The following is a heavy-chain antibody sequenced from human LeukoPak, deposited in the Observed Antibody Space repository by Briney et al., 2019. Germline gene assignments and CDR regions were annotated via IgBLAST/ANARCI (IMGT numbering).Heavy chain of an antibody. CDR2: INDDGSDT. J-gene: IGHJ3*01. D-gene: IGHD5-12*01. Sequence: GGSLRLSCAASGFTFRSYWIHWVRQAPGQGLVWIGRINDDGSDTIYADYLKGRFTVSRDNAKNTLYLQMNSLRAEDTAVYFCARGGFSHGFDVWGQGTVVTVSS. CDR1: GFTFRSYW. V-gene: IGHV3-74*01. CDR3: ARGGFSHGFDV.